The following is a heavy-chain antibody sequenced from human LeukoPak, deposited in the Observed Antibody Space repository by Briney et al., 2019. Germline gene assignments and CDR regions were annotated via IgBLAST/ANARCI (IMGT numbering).Heavy chain of an antibody. Sequence: SETLSLTCTVSGGSLSTSNYYRGWIRQPPGTGLEWIGNIFCGSTYYSPSLKSRVTISLDTSRSQFSLKLTSVTAADTAVYYCAKSNGYGLVDIWGQGTMVTVSS. J-gene: IGHJ3*02. V-gene: IGHV4-39*07. D-gene: IGHD3-10*01. CDR2: IFCGST. CDR1: GGSLSTSNYY. CDR3: AKSNGYGLVDI.